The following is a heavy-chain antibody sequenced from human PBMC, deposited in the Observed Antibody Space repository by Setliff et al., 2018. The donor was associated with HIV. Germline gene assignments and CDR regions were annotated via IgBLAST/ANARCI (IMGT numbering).Heavy chain of an antibody. Sequence: SETLSLTCTVSGGSISSGAYYWSWIRQHPGKGLEWIGYIYYTGSAYYNPSLKSRVTISKDTSKNQFSLKLSSVTAADTAVYYCAREGRAYCGGDCWGQGTLVTVSS. D-gene: IGHD2-21*01. V-gene: IGHV4-31*03. CDR3: AREGRAYCGGDC. CDR2: IYYTGSA. CDR1: GGSISSGAYY. J-gene: IGHJ4*02.